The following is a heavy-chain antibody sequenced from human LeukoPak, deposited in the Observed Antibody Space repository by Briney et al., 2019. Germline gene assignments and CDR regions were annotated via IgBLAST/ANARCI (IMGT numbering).Heavy chain of an antibody. CDR3: ARLPIVVVPSTSFDM. V-gene: IGHV4-59*04. Sequence: SETLSLTCTVSGGSISSYYWSWIRQSPGKGLEWIGYVYYSGNTYYNPSLKSRVTISVDTSKNQFSLKLNSVTAADTAVYYCARLPIVVVPSTSFDMWGQGTMVTVSS. CDR2: VYYSGNT. CDR1: GGSISSYY. J-gene: IGHJ3*02. D-gene: IGHD2-2*01.